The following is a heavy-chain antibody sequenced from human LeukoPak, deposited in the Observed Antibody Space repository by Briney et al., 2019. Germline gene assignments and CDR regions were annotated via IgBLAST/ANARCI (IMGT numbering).Heavy chain of an antibody. CDR1: GGSFSGYY. CDR3: ARVKGLSSSFDRGLYYFDY. CDR2: INHSGST. D-gene: IGHD6-6*01. Sequence: SETLSLTCAVYGGSFSGYYWSWIRQPPGKGLEWIGEINHSGSTNYNPSLTSRVTISVDTSKNQFSLKLSSVTAADTAVYYCARVKGLSSSFDRGLYYFDYWGQGTLVTVSS. V-gene: IGHV4-34*01. J-gene: IGHJ4*02.